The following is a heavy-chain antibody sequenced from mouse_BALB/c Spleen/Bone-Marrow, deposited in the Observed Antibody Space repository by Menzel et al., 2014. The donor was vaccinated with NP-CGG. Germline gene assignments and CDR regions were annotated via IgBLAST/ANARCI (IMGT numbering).Heavy chain of an antibody. D-gene: IGHD2-3*01. V-gene: IGHV5-6-3*01. J-gene: IGHJ3*01. CDR3: ARGVDDYSWFAY. CDR1: GFTFSSHG. CDR2: INRNGGTN. Sequence: EVKLVESGGGLVQPGGSLKLSCTASGFTFSSHGLSWVRQTPDKRLELVATINRNGGTNSYPDSVKGRFTISRDNAKNTLYLQMSSLKSEDTALYYCARGVDDYSWFAYWGQGTLVTVSA.